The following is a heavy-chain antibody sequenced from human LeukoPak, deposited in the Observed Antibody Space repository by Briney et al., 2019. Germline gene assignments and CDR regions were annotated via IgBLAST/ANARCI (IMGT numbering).Heavy chain of an antibody. Sequence: PSETLSLTCTVSGGSISSFYWNWIRQPPGKGLEWIGYIYYSGSTYYNPSLKSRVTISVDTSKNQFSLKLSSVTAADTAVYYCARVSPITVFGVDYYYMDVWGKGTTVTVSS. J-gene: IGHJ6*03. V-gene: IGHV4-59*01. D-gene: IGHD3-3*01. CDR3: ARVSPITVFGVDYYYMDV. CDR1: GGSISSFY. CDR2: IYYSGST.